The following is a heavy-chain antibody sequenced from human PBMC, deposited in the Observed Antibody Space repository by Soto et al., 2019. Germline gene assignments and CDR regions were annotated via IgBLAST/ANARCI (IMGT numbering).Heavy chain of an antibody. D-gene: IGHD2-2*01. CDR3: ARDRCTTTTCYSWFDP. V-gene: IGHV4-30-4*01. CDR1: GGCISSGDYY. CDR2: IDYSGSP. J-gene: IGHJ5*01. Sequence: KPSETLSLTCSVSGGCISSGDYYWSWIRQPPGKGLEWIGYIDYSGSPYYNPSLKSRVTISVGTSKNQFSLKLRSVTAADTAVYYCARDRCTTTTCYSWFDPWGQGTLVTVSS.